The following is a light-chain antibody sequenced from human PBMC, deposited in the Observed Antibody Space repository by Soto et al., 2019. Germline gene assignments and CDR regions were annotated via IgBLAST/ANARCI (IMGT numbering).Light chain of an antibody. V-gene: IGKV1-5*01. J-gene: IGKJ1*01. CDR3: QQYNSYAWT. CDR1: QSISSW. Sequence: DIQMTQSPSTLSASVGDRVTITCRAGQSISSWLAWYHQKPGKAPKLLIYDASSLESGVPSRFSGSGSGTEFTLTISSLQPDDFATYYCQQYNSYAWTFGQGTKVEIK. CDR2: DAS.